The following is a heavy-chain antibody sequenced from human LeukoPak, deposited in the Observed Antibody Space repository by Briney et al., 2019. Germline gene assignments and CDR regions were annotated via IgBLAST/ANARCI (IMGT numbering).Heavy chain of an antibody. CDR3: ARDAKQQLKYTGEPNWFDP. Sequence: EASVKLSCKASGYTFTSYYMHWVRQAPGQGLEWMGIINPSGGSTSYAQKFQGRVTMTRDMSTSTVYMELSSLRSEDTAVYYCARDAKQQLKYTGEPNWFDPWGQGALVTVSS. J-gene: IGHJ5*02. CDR2: INPSGGST. V-gene: IGHV1-46*01. D-gene: IGHD6-13*01. CDR1: GYTFTSYY.